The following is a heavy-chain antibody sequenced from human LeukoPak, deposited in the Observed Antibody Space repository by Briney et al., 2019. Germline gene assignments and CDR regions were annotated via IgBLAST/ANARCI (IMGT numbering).Heavy chain of an antibody. Sequence: ESSPTLVKPTQTLTLTCTFSGFSLSTSGVGVGWIRQPPGKAPEWLALIYWNDDNRYSPSLKSRLTITKDTSKNQVVLTMTNMDPVDTATYYCARYGDYRFLYYFHYRGQGTLVTVPS. CDR2: IYWNDDN. D-gene: IGHD4-11*01. J-gene: IGHJ4*02. CDR3: ARYGDYRFLYYFHY. CDR1: GFSLSTSGVG. V-gene: IGHV2-5*01.